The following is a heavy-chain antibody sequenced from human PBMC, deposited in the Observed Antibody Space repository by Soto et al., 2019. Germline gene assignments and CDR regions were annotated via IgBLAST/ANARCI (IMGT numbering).Heavy chain of an antibody. Sequence: ASVKVSCKASGYTFTGFYMHWVRQAPGQGLEWMGWINPNSGGTNYAQKFQGRVTMTRDTSISTAYMELSRLRSDDTAVYYCATLTPTYCTNGVCTKSNWFDPWGQGTRVTVS. CDR2: INPNSGGT. CDR3: ATLTPTYCTNGVCTKSNWFDP. CDR1: GYTFTGFY. D-gene: IGHD2-8*01. J-gene: IGHJ5*02. V-gene: IGHV1-2*02.